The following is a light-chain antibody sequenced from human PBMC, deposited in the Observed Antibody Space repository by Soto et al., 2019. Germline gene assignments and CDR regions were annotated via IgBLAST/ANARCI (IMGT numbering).Light chain of an antibody. V-gene: IGKV2-24*01. Sequence: DIVLTQTPLSSPVTLGQPASFSCRSSRSLLHSDGNTYLSWLHQRPGQPPRLLIYQISNRLSGVPDRFSGSGAGTSFTLKISRVEAQDVGIYFCMQSLQLRTFGQGTKVEIK. CDR3: MQSLQLRT. CDR1: RSLLHSDGNTY. CDR2: QIS. J-gene: IGKJ1*01.